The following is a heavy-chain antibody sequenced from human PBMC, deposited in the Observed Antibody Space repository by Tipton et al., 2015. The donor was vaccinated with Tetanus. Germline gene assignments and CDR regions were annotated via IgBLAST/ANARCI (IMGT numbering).Heavy chain of an antibody. D-gene: IGHD1-26*01. CDR3: AKVCGTLRYSFDS. Sequence: SLRLSCAASGFTFRSYAMNWVRQAPGKGLEWVSVSYAGGTYAYYADSVKGRFTTSRDDSKHTLYLHMTSLRAEDTAVYYCAKVCGTLRYSFDSWGQGTLVTVSS. J-gene: IGHJ5*01. CDR1: GFTFRSYA. CDR2: SYAGGTYA. V-gene: IGHV3-23*03.